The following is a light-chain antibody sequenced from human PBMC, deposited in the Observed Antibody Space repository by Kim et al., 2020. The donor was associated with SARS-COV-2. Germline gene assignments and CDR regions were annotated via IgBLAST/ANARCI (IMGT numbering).Light chain of an antibody. CDR2: MVS. J-gene: IGKJ3*01. Sequence: DIVMTQTPLSSPVTLGQPASISCWSSDSLIHKNGNTYLNWYQRRPGQPPRLLIYMVSNRDSGVPDRFSGSGSGDSFTLRISRVEAEDVGVYFCMQATYWPFTFGPGTKVDIK. V-gene: IGKV2-24*01. CDR1: DSLIHKNGNTY. CDR3: MQATYWPFT.